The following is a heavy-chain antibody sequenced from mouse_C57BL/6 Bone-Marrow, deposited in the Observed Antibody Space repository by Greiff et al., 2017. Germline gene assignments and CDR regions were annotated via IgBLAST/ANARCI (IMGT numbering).Heavy chain of an antibody. Sequence: VQLQESGAELVRPGASVTLSCKASGYTFTDYEMHWVKQTPVHGLEWIGAIAPETGGTAYNQKFKGKAILTADKSSSTAYMELRSLTSEDSAVYYCTRDYGRSPWFAYWGQGTLVTVSA. V-gene: IGHV1-15*01. CDR2: IAPETGGT. D-gene: IGHD1-1*01. CDR1: GYTFTDYE. CDR3: TRDYGRSPWFAY. J-gene: IGHJ3*01.